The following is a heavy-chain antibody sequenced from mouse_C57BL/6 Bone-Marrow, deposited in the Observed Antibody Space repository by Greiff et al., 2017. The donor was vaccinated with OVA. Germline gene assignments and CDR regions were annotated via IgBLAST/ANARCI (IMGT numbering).Heavy chain of an antibody. V-gene: IGHV1-85*01. CDR2: IYPRDGST. Sequence: VQLQQSGPELVKPGASVKLSCKASGYTFTSYDINWVKQRPGQGLEWIGWIYPRDGSTKYNEKFKGKATLTVDTSSSTAYMELHSLTSEDSAVYFCARLGGRWPRYFDVWCTGTTVTVSS. CDR3: ARLGGRWPRYFDV. J-gene: IGHJ1*03. CDR1: GYTFTSYD. D-gene: IGHD2-3*01.